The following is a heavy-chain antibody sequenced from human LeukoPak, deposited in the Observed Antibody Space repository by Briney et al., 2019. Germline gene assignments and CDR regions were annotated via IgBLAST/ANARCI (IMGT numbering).Heavy chain of an antibody. V-gene: IGHV4-61*02. Sequence: SQTLSLTCTASGGSISSGSYYWSWIRQPAGKGLEWIGRIYTSGSTNYNPSLKSRVTISVDTSKNQFSLKLSSVTAADTAVYYCARDRDTFFDYWGQGTLVTVSP. CDR2: IYTSGST. J-gene: IGHJ4*02. CDR3: ARDRDTFFDY. CDR1: GGSISSGSYY. D-gene: IGHD5-18*01.